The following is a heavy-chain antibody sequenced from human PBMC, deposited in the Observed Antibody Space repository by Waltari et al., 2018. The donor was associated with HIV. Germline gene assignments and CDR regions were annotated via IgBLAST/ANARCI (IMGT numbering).Heavy chain of an antibody. Sequence: QVQLVESGGGVVQPGRSLRLSCAASGFTFSSYGMHWVRQAPGKGLEWVAVIWYDGSNKYYADSVKGRFTISRDNSKNTLYLQMNSLRAEDTAVYYCARDEILELRNAFDIWGQGTMVTVSS. CDR3: ARDEILELRNAFDI. CDR1: GFTFSSYG. D-gene: IGHD1-7*01. J-gene: IGHJ3*02. CDR2: IWYDGSNK. V-gene: IGHV3-33*01.